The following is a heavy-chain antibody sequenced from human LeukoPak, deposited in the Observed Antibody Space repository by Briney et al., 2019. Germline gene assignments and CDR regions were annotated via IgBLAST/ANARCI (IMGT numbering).Heavy chain of an antibody. J-gene: IGHJ4*02. Sequence: ASVKVSCKASGYRFTGHYLHWVRQAPGQGLEWMGWINSNSGATKYAQTFQDRVTMTRDTSITTAYMELNSLTSDDTAIYYCARDGTLSGSWNDFWGQGSLITVSS. CDR2: INSNSGAT. CDR1: GYRFTGHY. CDR3: ARDGTLSGSWNDF. V-gene: IGHV1-2*02. D-gene: IGHD2-15*01.